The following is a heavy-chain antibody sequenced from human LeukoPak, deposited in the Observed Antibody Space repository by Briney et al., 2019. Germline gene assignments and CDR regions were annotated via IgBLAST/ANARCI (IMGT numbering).Heavy chain of an antibody. CDR3: ARDADLGLWFGEFPFDS. V-gene: IGHV3-48*01. Sequence: NPGGSLRLSCAASGFNFSTYSMNWVRQAPGKGLEWVSYISGSGSTKYSEDSVTGRFTISRDNARNSLYLQMNGLRVEDTAVYYCARDADLGLWFGEFPFDSWGQGTLVTVSS. D-gene: IGHD3-10*01. J-gene: IGHJ4*02. CDR1: GFNFSTYS. CDR2: ISGSGSTK.